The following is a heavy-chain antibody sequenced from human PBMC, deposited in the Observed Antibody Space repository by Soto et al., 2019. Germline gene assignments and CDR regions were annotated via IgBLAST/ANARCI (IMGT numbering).Heavy chain of an antibody. Sequence: QVQLVQSGAEVKKPGSSVKVSCKASGGIFNKYAFSWVRQSPGQGLEWMGGIIPIFGTTNYAQKFEGRVTISADESTSTSFMELNNVRSDDTALYSCARVVIGYSDSPVYYGLDFWGQRTLVTVSS. D-gene: IGHD3-22*01. J-gene: IGHJ4*02. CDR3: ARVVIGYSDSPVYYGLDF. CDR1: GGIFNKYA. CDR2: IIPIFGTT. V-gene: IGHV1-69*01.